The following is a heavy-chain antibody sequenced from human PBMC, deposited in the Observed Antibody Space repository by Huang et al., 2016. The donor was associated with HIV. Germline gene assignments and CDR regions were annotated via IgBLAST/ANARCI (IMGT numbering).Heavy chain of an antibody. J-gene: IGHJ3*02. CDR3: ARGPSPWLQEAFDI. CDR2: ISHSGST. CDR1: GGSISSYY. Sequence: QVQLQESGPGLVKPSETLSLTCTVSGGSISSYYWSWIRQPPGKGLECIGYISHSGSTNYTPSLKSRVTISVDTSKNQFSLKLRSVTAADTAVYYCARGPSPWLQEAFDIWGQGTMVTVSS. V-gene: IGHV4-59*01. D-gene: IGHD5-12*01.